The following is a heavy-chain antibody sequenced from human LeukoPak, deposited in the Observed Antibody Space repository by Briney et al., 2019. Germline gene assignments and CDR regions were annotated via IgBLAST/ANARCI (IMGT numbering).Heavy chain of an antibody. D-gene: IGHD3-10*01. CDR2: ISSSGSTI. J-gene: IGHJ6*03. Sequence: GGSLRLSCAASGFTFSDYYMSWIRQAPGKGLEWGSYISSSGSTIYYADSVKGGFTISRDNAKNSLYLQMISLRAEDTAVYYCASLISVNYYYYMDVWGKGTTVTVSS. CDR3: ASLISVNYYYYMDV. CDR1: GFTFSDYY. V-gene: IGHV3-11*01.